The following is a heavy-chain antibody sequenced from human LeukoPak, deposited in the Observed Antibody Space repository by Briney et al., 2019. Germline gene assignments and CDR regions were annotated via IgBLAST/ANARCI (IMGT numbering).Heavy chain of an antibody. J-gene: IGHJ4*02. CDR1: GFTFGSYA. CDR3: ARGSGWPYYFDY. V-gene: IGHV3-23*01. CDR2: ISSRGGST. Sequence: GGSLRLSCAASGFTFGSYAMSWVSQAPGKGLEWVSSISSRGGSTYYADSVKGRFTISRDNSKNTLYLQMNSLRAEDTAVYYCARGSGWPYYFDYWGQGTLVTVSS. D-gene: IGHD6-19*01.